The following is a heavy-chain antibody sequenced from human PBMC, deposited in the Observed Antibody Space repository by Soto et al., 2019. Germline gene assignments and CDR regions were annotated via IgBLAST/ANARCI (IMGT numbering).Heavy chain of an antibody. D-gene: IGHD6-13*01. Sequence: QVQLVQSGAEVKKPGASVKVSCKASAYTFTSYGISWLRQAPGQGLEWMGWISAFNGNTNYAQKLQGRVTLTTDTATSSAYLELRSLGSDDTAVYYCARGRRTTAAGIAFEYWGQGTLVTVSS. V-gene: IGHV1-18*04. CDR3: ARGRRTTAAGIAFEY. J-gene: IGHJ4*02. CDR2: ISAFNGNT. CDR1: AYTFTSYG.